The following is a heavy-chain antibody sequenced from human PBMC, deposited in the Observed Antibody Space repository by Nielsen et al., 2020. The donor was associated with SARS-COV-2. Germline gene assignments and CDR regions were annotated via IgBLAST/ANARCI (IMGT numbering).Heavy chain of an antibody. D-gene: IGHD6-13*01. CDR2: INAGNGNT. Sequence: WVRQAPGQRLEWMGWINAGNGNTKYSQKFQGRVTMTRDTSTSTVYMELSSLRSEDTAVYYCARGEAATPGYWGQGTRVTVSS. J-gene: IGHJ4*02. CDR3: ARGEAATPGY. V-gene: IGHV1-3*01.